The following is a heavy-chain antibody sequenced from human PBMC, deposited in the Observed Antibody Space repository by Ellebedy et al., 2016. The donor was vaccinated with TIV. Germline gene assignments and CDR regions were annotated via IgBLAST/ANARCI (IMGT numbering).Heavy chain of an antibody. CDR1: GASISSSSYL. CDR3: ARTLAQYYYDTSAYSH. D-gene: IGHD3-22*01. Sequence: MPSETLSLTCTVSGASISSSSYLWGWIRQPPGKGLEWIGRIHSSGSAYYNPSLKSRVTISVDTTENQFSLKLTSVTAADTAVYYCARTLAQYYYDTSAYSHWGQGTLVTVSS. J-gene: IGHJ4*02. V-gene: IGHV4-39*01. CDR2: IHSSGSA.